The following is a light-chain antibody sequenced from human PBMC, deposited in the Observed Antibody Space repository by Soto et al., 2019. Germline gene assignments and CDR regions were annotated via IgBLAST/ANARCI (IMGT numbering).Light chain of an antibody. J-gene: IGKJ3*01. CDR1: HDIGNY. CDR2: YAS. Sequence: DIQMTQSPSSLSASVGDRVTITCLASHDIGNYLNWYQQKPGKAPKLLIYYASNLETGVSSRFSGSGSGTDFTFTISSLQPEDIATYFCQQYENLPRFIFGPGTKLDIK. CDR3: QQYENLPRFI. V-gene: IGKV1-33*01.